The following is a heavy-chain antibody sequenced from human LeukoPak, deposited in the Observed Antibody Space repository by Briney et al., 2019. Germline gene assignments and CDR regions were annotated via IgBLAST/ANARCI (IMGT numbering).Heavy chain of an antibody. Sequence: GRSLRLSCAASGFTFNNYGMHYVRQAPGKGLEWVAVISDDGRNKKYADSVRGRFTISRDDSNNTLYLQMDSLRAEDTGVYYCAKDRETTASGTFDYWGQGTLVTVSS. CDR3: AKDRETTASGTFDY. D-gene: IGHD1-1*01. J-gene: IGHJ4*02. V-gene: IGHV3-30*18. CDR1: GFTFNNYG. CDR2: ISDDGRNK.